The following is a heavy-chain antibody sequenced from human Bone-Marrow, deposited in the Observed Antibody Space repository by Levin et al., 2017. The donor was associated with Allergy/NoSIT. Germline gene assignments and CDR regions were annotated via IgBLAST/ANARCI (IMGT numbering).Heavy chain of an antibody. CDR2: IYPSDSDT. CDR1: GYSFSSYW. V-gene: IGHV5-51*01. CDR3: ARPLSAGDDAFDI. Sequence: ASVKVSCHGSGYSFSSYWIGWVRQLPGKGLEWMGVIYPSDSDTRYGPSFQGQVTISADKSFNTVSLQWGSLKASDTAMYFCARPLSAGDDAFDIWGQGTMVTVSS. J-gene: IGHJ3*02. D-gene: IGHD6-13*01.